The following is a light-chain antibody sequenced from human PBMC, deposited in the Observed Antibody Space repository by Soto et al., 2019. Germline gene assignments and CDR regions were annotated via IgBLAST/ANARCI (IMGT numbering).Light chain of an antibody. CDR3: QQRSNWPRGT. J-gene: IGKJ1*01. CDR2: DIF. V-gene: IGKV3-11*01. Sequence: IVMTQSPAILSLSPGERATLSCRASQSVGSDLAWYQQKPGQAPRLVIYDIFTRATGVPTRISGSVSGTDFTLTISRLETEDFAVYYCQQRSNWPRGTFGQGTKVDIK. CDR1: QSVGSD.